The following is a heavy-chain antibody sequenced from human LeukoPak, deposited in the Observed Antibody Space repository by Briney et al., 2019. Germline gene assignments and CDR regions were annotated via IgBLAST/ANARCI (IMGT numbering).Heavy chain of an antibody. CDR1: GYSFTSYW. Sequence: GESLKISCKGSGYSFTSYWIGWVRQMPGKVLEWMGIIYPGDSDTRYSPSFQGQVTISADKSISTAYLQWSSLKASDTAMYYCARLRVARGVIITIDYWGQGTLVTVSS. CDR2: IYPGDSDT. CDR3: ARLRVARGVIITIDY. V-gene: IGHV5-51*01. D-gene: IGHD3-10*01. J-gene: IGHJ4*02.